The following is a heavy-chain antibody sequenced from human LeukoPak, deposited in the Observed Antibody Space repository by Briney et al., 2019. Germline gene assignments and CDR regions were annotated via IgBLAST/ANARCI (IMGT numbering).Heavy chain of an antibody. D-gene: IGHD1-1*01. Sequence: GESLKISCKGSGYSFTSYWIGWVRQMPGKGLEWMGIIYPGDSDTRYSPSFQGQVTISADKSISTAYLQWSSLKASDTAMYYCXRLGYXXXXXYYXXXYMDVWGKGTTVTVS. CDR3: XRLGYXXXXXYYXXXYMDV. J-gene: IGHJ6*03. V-gene: IGHV5-51*01. CDR2: IYPGDSDT. CDR1: GYSFTSYW.